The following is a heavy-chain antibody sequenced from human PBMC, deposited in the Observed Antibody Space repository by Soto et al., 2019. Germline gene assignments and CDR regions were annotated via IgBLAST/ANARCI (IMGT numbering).Heavy chain of an antibody. CDR1: GGSISSGDYY. D-gene: IGHD3-10*01. CDR2: IYYSGST. Sequence: SETLSLTCTVSGGSISSGDYYWSWIRQPPGKGLEWIGYIYYSGSTYYNPSLKSRVTISVDTSKNQFSLKLSSVTAADTAVYYCARDMVRGSHLDYWGQGTLVTVSS. J-gene: IGHJ4*02. CDR3: ARDMVRGSHLDY. V-gene: IGHV4-30-4*01.